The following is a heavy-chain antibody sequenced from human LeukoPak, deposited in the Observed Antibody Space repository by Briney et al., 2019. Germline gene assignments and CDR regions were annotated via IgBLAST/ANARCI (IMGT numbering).Heavy chain of an antibody. V-gene: IGHV4-59*01. J-gene: IGHJ6*03. CDR2: IYYSGST. CDR3: AREGCGGDCYYYYYYMDV. CDR1: GGSISSYY. D-gene: IGHD2-21*02. Sequence: SETLSLTCTVSGGSISSYYWSRIRQPPGKGLEWIGYIYYSGSTNYNPSLKSRVTISVDTSKNQFSLKLSSVTAADTAVYYCAREGCGGDCYYYYYYMDVWGKGTTVTVSS.